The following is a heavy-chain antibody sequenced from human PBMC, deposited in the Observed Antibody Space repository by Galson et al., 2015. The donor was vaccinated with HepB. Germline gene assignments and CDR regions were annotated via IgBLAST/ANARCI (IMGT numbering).Heavy chain of an antibody. D-gene: IGHD6-13*01. V-gene: IGHV6-1*01. Sequence: CAISGDSVSSNSAAWNWIRQSPSRGLEWLGRTYYRSKWYNDYAVSVKSRITINPDTSKNQFSLQLNSVTPEDTAVYYCARGSAGIAAADNWFDPWGQGTPVTVSS. CDR2: TYYRSKWYN. CDR1: GDSVSSNSAA. CDR3: ARGSAGIAAADNWFDP. J-gene: IGHJ5*02.